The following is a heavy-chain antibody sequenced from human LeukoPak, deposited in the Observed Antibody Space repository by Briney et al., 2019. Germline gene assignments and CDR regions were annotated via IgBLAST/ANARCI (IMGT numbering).Heavy chain of an antibody. J-gene: IGHJ4*02. CDR2: IRYDGSNK. V-gene: IGHV3-30*02. CDR3: AKDTGYYYDSSNYWV. Sequence: PGGSLRLSCAASGFTFSAYGMHWVRQAPVKGLEWVAFIRYDGSNKYYPDSVRGRFTVSRDNSKNTLYLQMNSLRAEDTALYYCAKDTGYYYDSSNYWVWGQGTLVTVSS. CDR1: GFTFSAYG. D-gene: IGHD3-22*01.